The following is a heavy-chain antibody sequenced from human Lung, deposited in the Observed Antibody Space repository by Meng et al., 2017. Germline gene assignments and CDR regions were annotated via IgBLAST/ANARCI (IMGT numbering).Heavy chain of an antibody. Sequence: EVQLVESGGGLVTPGGSLRLSGAASGFTFSNYSMNWVRQAPGKGLEWVSSISSDSRYIFYADSVKGRFTISRDNAKNSLYLQMHSLRPEDTAVFYCARFETVGVATGDFWGQGTLVTVSS. J-gene: IGHJ4*02. D-gene: IGHD2-15*01. CDR3: ARFETVGVATGDF. V-gene: IGHV3-21*01. CDR1: GFTFSNYS. CDR2: ISSDSRYI.